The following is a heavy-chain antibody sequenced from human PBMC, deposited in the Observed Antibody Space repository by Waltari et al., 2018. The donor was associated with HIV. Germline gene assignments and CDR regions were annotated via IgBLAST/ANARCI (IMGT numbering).Heavy chain of an antibody. CDR1: GGSFSGYY. J-gene: IGHJ4*02. CDR3: ARGRGNLEYSSSSELDY. Sequence: QVQLQQWGAGLLKPSETLSLTCAVYGGSFSGYYGTWIRQPPGKGLEWIGEINHSGSTNYNPSLKSRVTISVDTSKNQFSLKLSSVTAADTAVYYCARGRGNLEYSSSSELDYWGQGTLVTVSS. V-gene: IGHV4-34*01. CDR2: INHSGST. D-gene: IGHD6-6*01.